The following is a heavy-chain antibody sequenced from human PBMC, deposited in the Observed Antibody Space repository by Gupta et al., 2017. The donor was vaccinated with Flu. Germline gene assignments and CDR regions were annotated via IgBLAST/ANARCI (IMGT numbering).Heavy chain of an antibody. D-gene: IGHD3-10*01. Sequence: SYGMHCVRQAPGKGPEWVAVMAHDGSGENYADSVKGRFTMSRDNSKNTLHLEMNSLRVEDTAIYYCVKDLGGSGTYYTGEFWGLGTLVTVSS. J-gene: IGHJ4*02. CDR1: SYG. V-gene: IGHV3-30*18. CDR2: MAHDGSGE. CDR3: VKDLGGSGTYYTGEF.